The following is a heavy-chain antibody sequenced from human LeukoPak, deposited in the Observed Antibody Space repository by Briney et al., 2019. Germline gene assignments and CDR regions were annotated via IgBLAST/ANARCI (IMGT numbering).Heavy chain of an antibody. CDR3: ARDPGIAAAPDGMDV. CDR2: ISSSSYI. Sequence: MPGGSLRLSCAASGFTFSSYSMNWVRQAPGKGLEWVSSISSSSYIYYADSVKGRFTISRDNAKNSLYLQMNSLRAEDTAVYYCARDPGIAAAPDGMDVWGQGTTVTVSS. CDR1: GFTFSSYS. J-gene: IGHJ6*02. D-gene: IGHD6-13*01. V-gene: IGHV3-21*01.